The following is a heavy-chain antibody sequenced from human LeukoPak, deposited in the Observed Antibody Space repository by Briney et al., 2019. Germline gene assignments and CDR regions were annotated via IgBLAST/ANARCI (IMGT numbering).Heavy chain of an antibody. CDR2: IIPIFGTA. D-gene: IGHD5-18*01. Sequence: GASVKVSCKASGGTFSSYAISWVRQAPGQGLEWMGGIIPIFGTANYAQKSQGRVTITADESTSTAYMELSSLRSEDTAVYYCATADVDTAMVIAFDIWGQGTMVTVSS. J-gene: IGHJ3*02. CDR3: ATADVDTAMVIAFDI. CDR1: GGTFSSYA. V-gene: IGHV1-69*13.